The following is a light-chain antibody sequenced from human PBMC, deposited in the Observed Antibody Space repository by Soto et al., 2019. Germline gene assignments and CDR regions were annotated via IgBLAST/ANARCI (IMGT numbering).Light chain of an antibody. CDR3: SSFTSSSTYV. CDR1: SSDVGGYNY. CDR2: DVS. Sequence: QSVLTQPASVSGSPGQSITVSCTGTSSDVGGYNYVSWYQQHPGKAPKLMIYDVSNRPSGVSDRFSASKSGNTASLTISGLQADDEADYYCSSFTSSSTYVFGTGTKLTVL. V-gene: IGLV2-14*01. J-gene: IGLJ1*01.